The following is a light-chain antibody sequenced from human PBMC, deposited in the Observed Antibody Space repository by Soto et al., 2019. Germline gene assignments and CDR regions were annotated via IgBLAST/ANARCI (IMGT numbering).Light chain of an antibody. CDR1: QDISNH. CDR3: QQSGSLPYI. Sequence: DIQMTQSPSSLSASVGDRVTITCQASQDISNHLNWYQQKPGEAPKLLIYAASNLETEVTSRFSGSGSGTDFTFTMNRPQPEDIAIHCCQQSGSLPYIFGQGTNLVIK. J-gene: IGKJ2*01. CDR2: AAS. V-gene: IGKV1-33*01.